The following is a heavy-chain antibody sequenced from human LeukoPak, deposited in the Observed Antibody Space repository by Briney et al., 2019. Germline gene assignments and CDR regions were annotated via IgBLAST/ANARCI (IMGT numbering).Heavy chain of an antibody. Sequence: ASVKVSCKASGYTFTGYYMHWVRQAPGQGLEWMGWINPSSGGTNYAQKFQGRVTMTRDTSISTAYMELSRLRSDDTAVYYCARDKRSSSFDYWGQGTLVTVSS. CDR2: INPSSGGT. CDR3: ARDKRSSSFDY. D-gene: IGHD6-13*01. J-gene: IGHJ4*02. CDR1: GYTFTGYY. V-gene: IGHV1-2*02.